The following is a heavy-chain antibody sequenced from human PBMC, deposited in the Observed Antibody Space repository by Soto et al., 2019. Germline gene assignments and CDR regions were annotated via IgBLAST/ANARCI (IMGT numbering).Heavy chain of an antibody. V-gene: IGHV1-3*01. CDR1: GYTFTSYA. CDR3: AREEQWLPYFDY. D-gene: IGHD6-19*01. Sequence: ASVKVSCKASGYTFTSYAMHWVRQAPGQRLEWMGWINAGNGNTKYSQKFQGRVTITRDTSASTAYMELSSLRSEDTAVYYCAREEQWLPYFDYWGQGTLVTVSS. J-gene: IGHJ4*02. CDR2: INAGNGNT.